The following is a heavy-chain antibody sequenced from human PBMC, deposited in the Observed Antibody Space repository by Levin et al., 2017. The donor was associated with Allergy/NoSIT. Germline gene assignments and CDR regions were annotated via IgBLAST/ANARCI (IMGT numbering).Heavy chain of an antibody. V-gene: IGHV3-7*01. CDR1: GFTFSSYW. CDR3: AREPYDFWSGYPFDY. J-gene: IGHJ4*02. D-gene: IGHD3-3*01. CDR2: IKQDGSEK. Sequence: GGSLRLSCAASGFTFSSYWMSWVRQAPGKGLEWVANIKQDGSEKYYVDSVKGRFTISRDNAKNSLYLQMNSLRAEDTAVYYCAREPYDFWSGYPFDYWGQGTLVTVSS.